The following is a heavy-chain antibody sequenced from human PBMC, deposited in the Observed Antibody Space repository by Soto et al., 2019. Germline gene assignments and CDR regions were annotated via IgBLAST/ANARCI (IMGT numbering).Heavy chain of an antibody. Sequence: VQLVESGGGVVQPGGSLRLSCAASGFTFSSYAMTWVRQAPGKGLEWVSGISGSDGHTYYADSVKGRFTISRDNSKNTLYLQMNSLRVDDTAVYFCAKKLSGTTDFWGQGTLVTVSS. CDR2: ISGSDGHT. V-gene: IGHV3-23*04. D-gene: IGHD1-7*01. J-gene: IGHJ4*02. CDR1: GFTFSSYA. CDR3: AKKLSGTTDF.